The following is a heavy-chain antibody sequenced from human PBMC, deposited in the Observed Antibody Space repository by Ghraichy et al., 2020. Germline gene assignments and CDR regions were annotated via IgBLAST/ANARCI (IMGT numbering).Heavy chain of an antibody. CDR3: ARQGVYNLGELSLSFNYFDH. D-gene: IGHD3-16*02. J-gene: IGHJ4*02. CDR2: VSSTGDA. V-gene: IGHV4-59*08. CDR1: GDSFSDFY. Sequence: SETLSLTCTVSGDSFSDFYWSWLRQPPGKGLEWIGHVSSTGDAKYSPALKSRVNISMDTSKNQFFLRLTSVTATDTAMYYCARQGVYNLGELSLSFNYFDHWGQGTLATVSS.